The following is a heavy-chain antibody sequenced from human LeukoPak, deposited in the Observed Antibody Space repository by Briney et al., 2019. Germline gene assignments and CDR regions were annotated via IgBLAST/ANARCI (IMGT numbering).Heavy chain of an antibody. J-gene: IGHJ4*02. CDR2: ISWDGGST. CDR3: AKAGDSSCYYQPFDY. D-gene: IGHD3-22*01. CDR1: GFTFDDYA. Sequence: GGSLRLSCAASGFTFDDYAMHWVRQAPGKGLEWVSLISWDGGSTYYADSVKGRFTISRDNSKNSLYLQMNSLRAEDTALYHCAKAGDSSCYYQPFDYWGQGTLVTVSS. V-gene: IGHV3-43D*04.